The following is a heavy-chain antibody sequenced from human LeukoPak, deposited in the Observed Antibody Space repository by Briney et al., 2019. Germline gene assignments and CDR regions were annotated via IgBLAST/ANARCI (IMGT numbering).Heavy chain of an antibody. D-gene: IGHD2-15*01. V-gene: IGHV4-61*01. CDR1: GGSISSSSYY. CDR2: IYYSGST. Sequence: PSETLSLTCTVSGGSISSSSYYWSWIRQPPGKGLEWIGYIYYSGSTNYNPSLRSRVPIPVDTSKNQFSLKLSPVTAADTAVYYYASVGPNCSGGSCTDYWGQGTLVTVSS. CDR3: ASVGPNCSGGSCTDY. J-gene: IGHJ4*02.